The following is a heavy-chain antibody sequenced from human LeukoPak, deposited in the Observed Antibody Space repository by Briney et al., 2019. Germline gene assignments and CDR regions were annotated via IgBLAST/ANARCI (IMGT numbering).Heavy chain of an antibody. CDR2: IYYSGGT. D-gene: IGHD6-13*01. CDR1: GGSISYYY. V-gene: IGHV4-59*08. CDR3: ASTSIVAADSYYFDS. J-gene: IGHJ4*02. Sequence: SEAPSLTCTVSGGSISYYYWSWIRQPPGKGLEWIGYIYYSGGTDYNPSLKSRVTISVHTSKSQVSLNLSSVTAADTAVYYCASTSIVAADSYYFDSWGQGTLVTVSS.